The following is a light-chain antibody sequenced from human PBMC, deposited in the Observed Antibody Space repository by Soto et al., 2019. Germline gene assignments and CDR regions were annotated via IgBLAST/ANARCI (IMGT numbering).Light chain of an antibody. CDR3: AAWDDSLNGVL. CDR1: SSNIGSNT. Sequence: QSALTQPPSASGTPGQRVTISCSGSSSNIGSNTVNWYQQLPGTAPKLLIYSNNQRPSGVPDRFSGSKSGTSASLAISGLQSEDEADYYCAAWDDSLNGVLFGGGTKVTVL. CDR2: SNN. V-gene: IGLV1-44*01. J-gene: IGLJ2*01.